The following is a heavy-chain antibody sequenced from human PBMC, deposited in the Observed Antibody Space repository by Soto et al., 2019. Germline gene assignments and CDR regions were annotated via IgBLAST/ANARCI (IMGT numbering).Heavy chain of an antibody. CDR3: ARVRLMGAPSKYYFDY. CDR1: GGTFSSYA. Sequence: GSSWKVSCKASGGTFSSYAIRWVRQAPGQGLEWMGGIIPIVGTANYGQKFQGRVTNTADESTSTAYMELSSLRSEDTAVYYCARVRLMGAPSKYYFDYWGQGTLVTAPQ. V-gene: IGHV1-69*13. J-gene: IGHJ4*02. D-gene: IGHD1-26*01. CDR2: IIPIVGTA.